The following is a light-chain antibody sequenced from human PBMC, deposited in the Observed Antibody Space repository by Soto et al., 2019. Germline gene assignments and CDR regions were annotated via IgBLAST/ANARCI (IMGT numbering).Light chain of an antibody. CDR2: DVT. CDR3: CSYAGTYTFYV. V-gene: IGLV2-11*01. J-gene: IGLJ1*01. CDR1: SSDVGGYDY. Sequence: QSALTQPRSVSGSPGQSVTISCTGTSSDVGGYDYVSWYQQHPGKAPKLMIYDVTKRPSGVPDRFSGSRSGNTASLTISGLQAEDDADYYCCSYAGTYTFYVFGTGTKLTVI.